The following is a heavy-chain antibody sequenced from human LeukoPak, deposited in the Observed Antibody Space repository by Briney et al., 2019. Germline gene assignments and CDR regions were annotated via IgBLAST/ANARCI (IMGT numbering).Heavy chain of an antibody. CDR2: ISGYNGHT. Sequence: GASVKVSCKASGYTFTSYGISWVRQAPGQGLEWMGWISGYNGHTNYAQNLQGRVTMTTDTSTSTAYMELRSLRSDDTAVYYCARCGIIVGGVARPFGACFDYWGQGTLVTASS. J-gene: IGHJ4*02. V-gene: IGHV1-18*01. CDR3: ARCGIIVGGVARPFGACFDY. CDR1: GYTFTSYG. D-gene: IGHD6-6*01.